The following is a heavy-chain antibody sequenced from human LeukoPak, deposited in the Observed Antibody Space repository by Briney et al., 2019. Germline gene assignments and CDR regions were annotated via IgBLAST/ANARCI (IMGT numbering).Heavy chain of an antibody. D-gene: IGHD3-22*01. CDR1: GGAFSSSY. CDR3: ARIMGDRSGYYYYDY. J-gene: IGHJ4*02. CDR2: IYYSGST. Sequence: SETLSLTCTVFGGAFSSSYWGWIRQPPGKGLEWIGNIYYSGSTNDTPSLKCRVTISVDTSKNQFSLKLSSVTAADAAEYYCARIMGDRSGYYYYDYWGQGTLVTVSS. V-gene: IGHV4-59*01.